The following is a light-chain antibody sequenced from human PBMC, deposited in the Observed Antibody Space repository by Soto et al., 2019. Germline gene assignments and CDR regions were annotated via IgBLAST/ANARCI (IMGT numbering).Light chain of an antibody. Sequence: EIVLTQSPGTLSLSPGERATLSCRPSQSVNSAYLAWYQQKPGQAPRLLIYGASTRVAGIPDRFSGSGSGRYFTLSISRLEPEDFAVYYWQQYVHSRQSPQTFGQGTKVEIK. CDR3: QQYVHSRQSPQT. V-gene: IGKV3-20*01. CDR2: GAS. CDR1: QSVNSAY. J-gene: IGKJ1*01.